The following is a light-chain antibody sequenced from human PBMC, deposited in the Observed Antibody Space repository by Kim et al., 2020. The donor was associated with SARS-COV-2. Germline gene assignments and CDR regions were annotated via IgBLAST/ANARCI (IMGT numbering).Light chain of an antibody. J-gene: IGLJ2*01. CDR1: DLGDKY. V-gene: IGLV3-1*01. CDR3: QAWDSTTVV. CDR2: EDT. Sequence: SVSPGQTATTTCSGHDLGDKYVSWYQQKPGQSPVLVINEDTKRPTGIPERFSGSNSGNTATLTIGGTQAMDEADYYCQAWDSTTVVFGGGTQLTVL.